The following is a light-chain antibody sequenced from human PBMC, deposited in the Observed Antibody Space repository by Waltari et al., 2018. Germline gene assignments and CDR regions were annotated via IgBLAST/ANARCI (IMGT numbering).Light chain of an antibody. Sequence: DIVMTQSPDSLAVSLGERATINCKSSQSVLYSSNNKNYLAWYQQKPGQPPKLLIYWASTRESGVPDRFSGSGSGTDFTLTISSLEPEDFAVYYCQHYGSSLWTFGQGTKLEIK. CDR3: QHYGSSLWT. CDR2: WAS. V-gene: IGKV4-1*01. CDR1: QSVLYSSNNKNY. J-gene: IGKJ1*01.